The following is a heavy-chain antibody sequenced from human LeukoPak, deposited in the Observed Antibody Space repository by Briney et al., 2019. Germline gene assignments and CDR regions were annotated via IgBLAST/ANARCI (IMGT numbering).Heavy chain of an antibody. J-gene: IGHJ6*02. CDR3: ARAMDV. Sequence: PGGSLRLSCAVSGLTFSSSWMDWVRQAPGKGLEWVASINPEGSEKYSADSVKGRFTISRDNAKNSLYLQMDSLRAEDTAVYYCARAMDVWGQGTTVTVSS. CDR2: INPEGSEK. CDR1: GLTFSSSW. V-gene: IGHV3-7*01.